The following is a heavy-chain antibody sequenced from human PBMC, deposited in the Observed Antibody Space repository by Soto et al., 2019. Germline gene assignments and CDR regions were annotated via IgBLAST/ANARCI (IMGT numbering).Heavy chain of an antibody. D-gene: IGHD6-19*01. CDR2: ISYDGSSK. V-gene: IGHV3-30-3*01. CDR1: GFTFSSFS. Sequence: QVQLVDSGGGVVKPGGSLRLSCVASGFTFSSFSLHWVRQAPGKGLEWLALISYDGSSKYNADSVKGRFTISRGNSNSTLYSQLSSLRPEDTAVYYCARTTAVAGTPEFDYWGQGALVTVSS. J-gene: IGHJ4*02. CDR3: ARTTAVAGTPEFDY.